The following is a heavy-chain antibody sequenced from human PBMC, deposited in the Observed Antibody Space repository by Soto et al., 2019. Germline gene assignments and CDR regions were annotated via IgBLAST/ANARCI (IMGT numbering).Heavy chain of an antibody. CDR3: ARDPGAASFDF. D-gene: IGHD2-15*01. Sequence: QVHLVQSGAEVKKPGASVKVSCKASGYTFTNYGISWVRQAPGEGLEWVGWINTSNDNKLYAQKLQGRLTLTTDTSTSTSYTDLTTLTSDDTAVYFCARDPGAASFDFWAQGTLVTVSS. CDR1: GYTFTNYG. CDR2: INTSNDNK. V-gene: IGHV1-18*01. J-gene: IGHJ4*02.